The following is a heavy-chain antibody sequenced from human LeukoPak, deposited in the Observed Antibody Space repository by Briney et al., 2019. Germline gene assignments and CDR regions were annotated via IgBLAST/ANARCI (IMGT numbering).Heavy chain of an antibody. D-gene: IGHD6-19*01. J-gene: IGHJ4*02. CDR3: AKGLSSGRMYYFGY. CDR2: INGDGGNT. Sequence: GGSLRLSCAASGFTFSSYGMTWARQAPGEGLEWVSAINGDGGNTYYADSVKGRFTISRDNSKNTLYLQMNSLRAEDTAVYYCAKGLSSGRMYYFGYWGQGTLVTVSS. V-gene: IGHV3-23*01. CDR1: GFTFSSYG.